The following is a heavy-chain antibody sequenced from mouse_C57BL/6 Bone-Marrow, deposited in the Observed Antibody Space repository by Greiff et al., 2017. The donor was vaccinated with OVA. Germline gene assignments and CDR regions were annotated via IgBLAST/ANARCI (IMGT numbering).Heavy chain of an antibody. V-gene: IGHV1-15*01. CDR1: GYTFTDYE. CDR2: IDPETGGT. Sequence: VKLKESGAELVRPGASVTLSCKASGYTFTDYEMHWVKQTPVHGLEWIGAIDPETGGTAYNQKFKGKAILTADKSSSTAYMELRSLTSEDSAVYYCTRRQLRLPYAMDYWGQGTSVTVSS. J-gene: IGHJ4*01. CDR3: TRRQLRLPYAMDY. D-gene: IGHD3-2*02.